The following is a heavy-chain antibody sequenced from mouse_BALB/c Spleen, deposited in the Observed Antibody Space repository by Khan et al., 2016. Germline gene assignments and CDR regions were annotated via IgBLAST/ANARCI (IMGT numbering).Heavy chain of an antibody. CDR2: ISDGGSYT. CDR3: ARDDRWFAY. CDR1: GFTFSDYY. J-gene: IGHJ3*01. Sequence: EVELVESGGGLVKPGGSLKLSCAASGFTFSDYYMYWVRQTPEKRLEWVATISDGGSYTYYPDSVKGRFTIYRDNAKNNLYLQMSSLKSEDTAMYYCARDDRWFAYWGQGTLVTVSA. V-gene: IGHV5-4*02. D-gene: IGHD2-14*01.